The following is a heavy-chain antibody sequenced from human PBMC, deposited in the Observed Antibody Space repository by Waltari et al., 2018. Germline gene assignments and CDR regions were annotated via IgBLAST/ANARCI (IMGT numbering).Heavy chain of an antibody. CDR3: AREESGYYGILHQYYFDY. CDR2: IYHIGST. D-gene: IGHD3-3*01. V-gene: IGHV4-38-2*02. J-gene: IGHJ4*02. CDR1: GYSISSGYY. Sequence: QVQLQESGPGLVKPSETLSLTCTVSGYSISSGYYWGWIRQPPGKGLEWIGSIYHIGSTYYNPSLKSRVTISVDTSKNQFSLKLSSVTAADTAVYYCAREESGYYGILHQYYFDYWGQGTLVTVSS.